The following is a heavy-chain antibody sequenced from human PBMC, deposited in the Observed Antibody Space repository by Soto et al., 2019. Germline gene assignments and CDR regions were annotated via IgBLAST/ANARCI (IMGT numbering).Heavy chain of an antibody. CDR2: ISYDGSNK. Sequence: GGSLRLSCAASGFTFSSYGMHWVRQAPGKGLEWVAVISYDGSNKYYADSVKGRFTISRDNSKDTLYLQMNSLRAEDTAVYYCALTGGSFDYWGQGTLVTVSS. CDR3: ALTGGSFDY. J-gene: IGHJ4*02. V-gene: IGHV3-30*03. CDR1: GFTFSSYG. D-gene: IGHD2-15*01.